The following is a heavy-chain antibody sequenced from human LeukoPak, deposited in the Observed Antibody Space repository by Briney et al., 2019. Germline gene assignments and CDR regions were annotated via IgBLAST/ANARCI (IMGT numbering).Heavy chain of an antibody. J-gene: IGHJ4*02. CDR3: ATGQQLGY. D-gene: IGHD6-13*01. Sequence: PGGSLRLSCAASGFTFSSYLMSWVRQAPGKGLEWVANIKQDGSEKYYVESVKGPFTISRDNAKNSLYLQMNSLRAEDTAIYYCATGQQLGYWGQGTLVTVSS. CDR1: GFTFSSYL. CDR2: IKQDGSEK. V-gene: IGHV3-7*01.